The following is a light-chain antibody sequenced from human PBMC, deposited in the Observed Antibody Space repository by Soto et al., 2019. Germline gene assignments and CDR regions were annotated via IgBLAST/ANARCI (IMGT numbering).Light chain of an antibody. CDR3: QQYNNWPRWT. CDR2: GAS. Sequence: EIVMTQSPATLSVSPGERATLSCRASQSVSSNLAWYQQKPGQAPRLLIYGASTRATGIAARFSGSGSGTEFTLTTSGLQSEDFAVYYCQQYNNWPRWTFGQGTKVEIK. CDR1: QSVSSN. V-gene: IGKV3-15*01. J-gene: IGKJ1*01.